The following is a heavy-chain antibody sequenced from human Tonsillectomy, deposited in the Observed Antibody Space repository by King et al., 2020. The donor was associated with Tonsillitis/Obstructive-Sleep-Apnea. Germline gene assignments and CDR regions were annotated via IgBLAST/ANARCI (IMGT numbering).Heavy chain of an antibody. CDR3: ARDTPNDFWSGLIYYYYYYMDV. CDR1: GFTFSSYW. Sequence: VQLVESGGGLVQPGGSLRLSCAASGFTFSSYWMHWVRQAPGKGLVWVSRINSDVSSTSYADSVKGRFTISRDNAKNTLYLQMNSLRAEDTAVYYCARDTPNDFWSGLIYYYYYYMDVWGKGTTVTVSS. V-gene: IGHV3-74*01. D-gene: IGHD3-3*01. CDR2: INSDVSST. J-gene: IGHJ6*03.